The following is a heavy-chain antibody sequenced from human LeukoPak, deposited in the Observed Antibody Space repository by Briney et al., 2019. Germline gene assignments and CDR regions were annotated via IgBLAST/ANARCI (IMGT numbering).Heavy chain of an antibody. Sequence: PGGSLRLSCAASGFTFSSYAMHWVRQAPGKGLEWVAVISYDGSNKYYADSVKGRFTISRDNSKNTLYLQMNSLRAEDTAVYYCAGRIVGAPEWAFDIWGQGTMVTVSS. J-gene: IGHJ3*02. CDR1: GFTFSSYA. CDR3: AGRIVGAPEWAFDI. D-gene: IGHD1-26*01. V-gene: IGHV3-30-3*01. CDR2: ISYDGSNK.